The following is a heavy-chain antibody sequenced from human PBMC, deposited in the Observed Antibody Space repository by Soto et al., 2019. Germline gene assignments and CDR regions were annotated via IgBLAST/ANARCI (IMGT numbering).Heavy chain of an antibody. V-gene: IGHV1-46*01. D-gene: IGHD3-9*01. CDR2: INPSGGST. CDR1: GYTFTSYY. CDR3: ARGETTYDILTGYHHSSGGY. J-gene: IGHJ4*02. Sequence: ASVKVSCKASGYTFTSYYMHWVRQAPGQGLEWLGIINPSGGSTSYAQKFQGRVTMTRDTSTGTAYMELRSLRSGDTAVYYCARGETTYDILTGYHHSSGGYWGQGTLVTVSS.